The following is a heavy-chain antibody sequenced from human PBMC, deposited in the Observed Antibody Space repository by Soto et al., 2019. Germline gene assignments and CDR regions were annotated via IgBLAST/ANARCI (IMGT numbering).Heavy chain of an antibody. CDR1: GFTFSDYA. Sequence: VQLVESGGGVVQPGRSLRLSCAASGFTFSDYAMHWVRQAPGKGPEWVAVVSHDGRNTHYADSVKGQFTISRDSSKNTVSLEMTSLRAEDTAVYYCAKGGRQWLVTSDFNYWGQGALVTVSS. D-gene: IGHD6-19*01. V-gene: IGHV3-30*18. CDR2: VSHDGRNT. J-gene: IGHJ4*02. CDR3: AKGGRQWLVTSDFNY.